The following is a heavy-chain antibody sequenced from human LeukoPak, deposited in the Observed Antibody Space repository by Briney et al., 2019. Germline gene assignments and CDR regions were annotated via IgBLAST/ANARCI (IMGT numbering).Heavy chain of an antibody. Sequence: SETLSLTCTVSGGSINNNDYYWSWIRQPPGKSLEWIGYIYHSGSTYYNPSLKSRVTISVDTSKNQFSLKLSSVTAADTAVYYCARVSSGDFYRAFDIWGQGTMVTVSA. CDR3: ARVSSGDFYRAFDI. J-gene: IGHJ3*02. CDR2: IYHSGST. CDR1: GGSINNNDYY. D-gene: IGHD3-22*01. V-gene: IGHV4-30-2*01.